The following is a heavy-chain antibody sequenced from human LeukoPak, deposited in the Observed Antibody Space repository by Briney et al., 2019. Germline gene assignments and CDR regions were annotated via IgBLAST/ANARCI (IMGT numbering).Heavy chain of an antibody. Sequence: PGGSLRLSCAASGVIFSNYAMSWVRQAPGKGLEWISAICGRDGGTYYADSVKGRFTVFRDDPKNTLYLQMNTLRVEDTAVYYCAKWGDYDILTGYYASDYWGHGTLVTVSS. CDR1: GVIFSNYA. D-gene: IGHD3-9*01. V-gene: IGHV3-23*01. J-gene: IGHJ4*01. CDR3: AKWGDYDILTGYYASDY. CDR2: ICGRDGGT.